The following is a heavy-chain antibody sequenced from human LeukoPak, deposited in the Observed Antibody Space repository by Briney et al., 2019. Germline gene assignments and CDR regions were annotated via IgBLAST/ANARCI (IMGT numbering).Heavy chain of an antibody. J-gene: IGHJ4*02. V-gene: IGHV1-2*02. D-gene: IGHD1-26*01. CDR2: INPNSGGT. Sequence: ASVKVSCKASGYTFTSYYMHWVRQAPGQGLEWMGWINPNSGGTNYAQKFQGRVTMTRDTSISTAYMELSRLRSDDTAVYYCARRGNSGSYYYFDYWGQGTLVTVSS. CDR3: ARRGNSGSYYYFDY. CDR1: GYTFTSYY.